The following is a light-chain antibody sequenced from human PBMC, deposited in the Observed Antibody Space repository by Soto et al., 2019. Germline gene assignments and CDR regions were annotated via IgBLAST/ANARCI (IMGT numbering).Light chain of an antibody. CDR2: LNSDGSH. V-gene: IGLV4-69*01. CDR3: QTWGTGIRV. CDR1: SGHSSYA. J-gene: IGLJ1*01. Sequence: QLVLTQSPSVSASLRASVKLTCTLSSGHSSYAIAWHQQQPEKGPRYLMKLNSDGSHSKGDGIPDRLSGSSSGAERYLTISSLQSEDEADYYCQTWGTGIRVFGTGTKLTVL.